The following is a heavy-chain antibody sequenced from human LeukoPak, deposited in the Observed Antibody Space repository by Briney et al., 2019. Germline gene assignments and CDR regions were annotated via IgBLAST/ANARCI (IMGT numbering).Heavy chain of an antibody. CDR3: ARYHYYSNWFDP. CDR2: MYYSGST. V-gene: IGHV4-30-4*01. D-gene: IGHD4-11*01. J-gene: IGHJ5*02. CDR1: GGSVSSGDYY. Sequence: SQTLSLTCTVSGGSVSSGDYYWSWIRQPPGKGLEWIGYMYYSGSTYYNPSLKSRVTISVDTSKNQFSLKLSSVTAADTAVYYCARYHYYSNWFDPWGQGTLVTVSS.